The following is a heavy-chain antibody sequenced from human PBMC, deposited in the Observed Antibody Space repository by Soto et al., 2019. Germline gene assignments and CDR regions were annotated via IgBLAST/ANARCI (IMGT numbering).Heavy chain of an antibody. CDR3: ARHSSSWQIFDY. Sequence: PSETLSLTCAVSGGSISSGGYSWSWIRQPPGKGLEWIGYIYHSGSTYYNPSLKSRVTISVDRSKNQFSLKLSSVTAADTAVYYCARHSSSWQIFDYWGQGTLVTVSS. V-gene: IGHV4-30-2*01. J-gene: IGHJ4*02. CDR2: IYHSGST. CDR1: GGSISSGGYS. D-gene: IGHD6-13*01.